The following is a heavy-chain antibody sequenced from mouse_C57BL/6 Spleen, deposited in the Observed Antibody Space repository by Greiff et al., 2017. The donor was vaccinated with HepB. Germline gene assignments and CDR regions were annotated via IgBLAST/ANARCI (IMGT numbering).Heavy chain of an antibody. Sequence: QVQLQQSGAELVMPGASVKLSCKASGYTFPSYWMHWVKQRPGQGLEWIGEIDPSDSYTNYNQKFKGKSTLTVDKSSSTAYMQLSSLTSEDSAVYYCARYGSSFDYWGQGTTLTVSS. CDR3: ARYGSSFDY. V-gene: IGHV1-69*01. CDR1: GYTFPSYW. D-gene: IGHD1-1*01. J-gene: IGHJ2*01. CDR2: IDPSDSYT.